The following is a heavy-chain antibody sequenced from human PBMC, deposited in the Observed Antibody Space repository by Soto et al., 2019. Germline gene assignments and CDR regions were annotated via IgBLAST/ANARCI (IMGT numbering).Heavy chain of an antibody. D-gene: IGHD6-6*01. J-gene: IGHJ6*02. CDR1: GYTFTGYY. V-gene: IGHV1-2*04. CDR2: IDPKSGGT. CDR3: GKDIDDNSSTKRRYYYGMDV. Sequence: ASVKVSCKASGYTFTGYYVHWVRQAPGQGLEWMGWIDPKSGGTTYAQKFQGLVTMTRDTSISTAYMELSRLRSDDTAVYYCGKDIDDNSSTKRRYYYGMDVWGQGTTVTVSS.